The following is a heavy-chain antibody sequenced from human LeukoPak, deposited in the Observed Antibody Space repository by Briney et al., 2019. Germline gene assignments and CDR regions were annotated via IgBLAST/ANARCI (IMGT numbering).Heavy chain of an antibody. CDR1: GYTFTTYD. J-gene: IGHJ4*02. CDR2: IRAYNGFT. CDR3: ARVGTGTRSFDY. D-gene: IGHD1/OR15-1a*01. V-gene: IGHV1-18*01. Sequence: ASVKVSCKTSGYTFTTYDINWVRQAPGQGLEWMGRIRAYNGFTNYGQKLQGRVTMTTDTSTSTAYMELRSLRSDDTAVYYCARVGTGTRSFDYWGQGTLVTVSS.